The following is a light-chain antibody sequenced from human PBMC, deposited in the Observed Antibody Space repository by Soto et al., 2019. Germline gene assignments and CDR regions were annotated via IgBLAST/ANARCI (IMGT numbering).Light chain of an antibody. Sequence: EIVMTQSPATLSVSPGERATLSCRASQSVSSNLAWYQQKPGQAPRLLIYGASTRATGIPARFSGSGSGTEFTLTISSLQSEDFAVYYCQQYFDGPRTFGQGTKVEIK. CDR2: GAS. J-gene: IGKJ1*01. CDR3: QQYFDGPRT. CDR1: QSVSSN. V-gene: IGKV3-15*01.